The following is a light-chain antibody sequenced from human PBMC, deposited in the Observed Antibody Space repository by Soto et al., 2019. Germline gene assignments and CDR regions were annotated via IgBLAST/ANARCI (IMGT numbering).Light chain of an antibody. J-gene: IGKJ3*01. CDR2: AAS. Sequence: DIQMTQSPSFLSASVGDRVTITCRASQNISSYLNGYQQKPGKAPKLLIYAASSLQSGVPSRFSGSGSGTDFTLTISSLQPEDFATYYCQQSYSSPFTFGPGTKVDIK. V-gene: IGKV1-39*01. CDR3: QQSYSSPFT. CDR1: QNISSY.